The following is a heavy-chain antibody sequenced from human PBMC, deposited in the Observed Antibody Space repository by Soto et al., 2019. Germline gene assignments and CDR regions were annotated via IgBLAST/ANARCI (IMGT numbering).Heavy chain of an antibody. D-gene: IGHD3-22*01. J-gene: IGHJ4*02. CDR1: GGTFSSYT. CDR2: IIPILGIA. CDR3: ARGTDYYDSSGYSPADY. Sequence: QVQLVQSGAEVKKPGSSVKVSCKASGGTFSSYTISRVRQAPGQGLEWMGRIIPILGIANYAQKFQGSVTITADKSTSTAYMELSSLRSEDTAVYYCARGTDYYDSSGYSPADYWGQGTLVTVSS. V-gene: IGHV1-69*02.